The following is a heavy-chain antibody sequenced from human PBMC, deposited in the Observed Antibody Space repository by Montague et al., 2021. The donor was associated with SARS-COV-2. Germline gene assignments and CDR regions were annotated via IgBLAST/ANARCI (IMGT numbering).Heavy chain of an antibody. J-gene: IGHJ4*02. CDR2: ISHTGSS. CDR1: GDSISTASR. CDR3: ARKWSGRSDLAY. D-gene: IGHD1-26*01. Sequence: SETLSLTCVVSGDSISTASRWTWAGLPLATSLERTAEISHTGSSIYKPSLQGRVSMSVDKSWNQFSLRLNSVTAADTAIYYCARKWSGRSDLAYWGQGTLVTVTS. V-gene: IGHV4/OR15-8*01.